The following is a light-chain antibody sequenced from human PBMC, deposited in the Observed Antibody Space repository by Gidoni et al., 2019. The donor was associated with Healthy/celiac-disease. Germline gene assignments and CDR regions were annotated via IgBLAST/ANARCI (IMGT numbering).Light chain of an antibody. CDR2: DDS. CDR3: QVWDSSSDHWV. J-gene: IGLJ3*02. Sequence: SSVLTQPPSVSVAPGKTARITCGGNKIGSKIVHWYQQNPGQDPVLVVYDDSDRPSGIPERFSGSNSGNTATLTISRVEAGDEADYYCQVWDSSSDHWVFGGGTKLTVL. V-gene: IGLV3-21*03. CDR1: KIGSKI.